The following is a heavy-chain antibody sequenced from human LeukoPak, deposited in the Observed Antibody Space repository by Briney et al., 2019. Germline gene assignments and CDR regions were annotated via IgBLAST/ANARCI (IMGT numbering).Heavy chain of an antibody. D-gene: IGHD3-16*01. CDR2: INSDGTST. CDR3: SLGQAHGMDV. V-gene: IGHV3-74*01. J-gene: IGHJ6*02. Sequence: GGSLRLSCAASGFTFSSYWMHWVRQAPGKGLMWVSRINSDGTSTSYADSVKGRFTISRDNAKNTLYLQMNSLRAEDTVVYYCSLGQAHGMDVWGQGTTVTVSS. CDR1: GFTFSSYW.